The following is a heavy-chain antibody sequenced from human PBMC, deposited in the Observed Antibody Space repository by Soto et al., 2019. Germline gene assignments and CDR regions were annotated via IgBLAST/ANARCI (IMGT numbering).Heavy chain of an antibody. D-gene: IGHD3-22*01. CDR3: ARGRVEVVVFHX. V-gene: IGHV4-30-4*01. CDR1: GGSTSSGDYY. CDR2: IYYSGST. Sequence: ALSLPCTVSGGSTSSGDYYWSWIRQPPGKGLEWIGYIYYSGSTYYNPSLNSRVTISVDTSNNQFSLKLSSVTAADTAVYYCARGRVEVVVFHXWGQGTLVTVSX. J-gene: IGHJ4*02.